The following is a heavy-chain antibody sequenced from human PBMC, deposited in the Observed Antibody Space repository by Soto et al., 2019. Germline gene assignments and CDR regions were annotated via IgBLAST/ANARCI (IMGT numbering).Heavy chain of an antibody. V-gene: IGHV3-30*14. CDR1: GFTFSSYA. J-gene: IGHJ4*02. Sequence: HPGGSLRLSCAASGFTFSSYAMHWVRQAPGKGLEWVAVISYDGSNKNYADSVKGRFTISRENAKNSLYLQMNSLRAGDTAVYYCARVPKGQLWTFDYWGQGTLVTVSS. CDR3: ARVPKGQLWTFDY. CDR2: ISYDGSNK. D-gene: IGHD5-18*01.